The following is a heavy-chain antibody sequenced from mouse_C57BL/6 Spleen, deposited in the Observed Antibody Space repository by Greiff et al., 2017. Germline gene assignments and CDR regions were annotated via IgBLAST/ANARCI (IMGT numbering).Heavy chain of an antibody. CDR2: INYDGSST. CDR3: ARDFDYGSSHWYFDV. D-gene: IGHD1-1*01. Sequence: EVHLVESEGGLVQPGSSMKLSCTASGFTFSDYYMAWVRQVPEKGLEWVANINYDGSSTYYLDSLKSRFIISRDNAKNILYLQMSSLKSEDTATYYCARDFDYGSSHWYFDVWGTGTTVTVSS. V-gene: IGHV5-16*01. J-gene: IGHJ1*03. CDR1: GFTFSDYY.